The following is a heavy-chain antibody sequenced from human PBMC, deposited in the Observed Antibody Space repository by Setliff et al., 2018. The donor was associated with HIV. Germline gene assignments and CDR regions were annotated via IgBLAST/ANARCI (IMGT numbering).Heavy chain of an antibody. D-gene: IGHD6-19*01. V-gene: IGHV1-18*01. CDR1: GYTFTSYG. CDR2: ISAYNGNT. Sequence: AASVKVSCKASGYTFTSYGISWVRQAPGQGLEWMGWISAYNGNTNYAQKFQGRVTITADKSTRTAYMELSSLRSEDTAVYYCARHHPLKQWFFIDLWGQGSLVTVSS. CDR3: ARHHPLKQWFFIDL. J-gene: IGHJ5*02.